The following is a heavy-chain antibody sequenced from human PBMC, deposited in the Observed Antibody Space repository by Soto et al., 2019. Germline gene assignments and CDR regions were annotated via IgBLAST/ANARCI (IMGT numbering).Heavy chain of an antibody. CDR2: INPSGGST. CDR3: ARDPRLTGNYGMDV. D-gene: IGHD1-1*01. CDR1: GYTFTIYY. J-gene: IGHJ6*02. V-gene: IGHV1-46*01. Sequence: ASVKVSCKASGYTFTIYYIQWVLQAPGQGLEWMGIINPSGGSTRYAQKFQGRVTMTSDTSTTTVYMEVSSLRSEDTAVYYCARDPRLTGNYGMDVSGQGTAVTVAS.